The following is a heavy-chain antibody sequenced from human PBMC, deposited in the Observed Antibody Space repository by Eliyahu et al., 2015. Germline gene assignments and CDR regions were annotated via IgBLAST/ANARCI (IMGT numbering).Heavy chain of an antibody. CDR3: AHSNTVVPAANPGNWFDP. Sequence: QITLKESGPTLVKPTQTLTLXCTFSGFXLSTSGVGXGWIRQPPGKALEWLAXIYWDDDKRYSPSLKSRLTITKDTSKNQVVLTMTNMDPVDTATYYCAHSNTVVPAANPGNWFDPWGQGTLVTVSS. J-gene: IGHJ5*02. CDR2: IYWDDDK. V-gene: IGHV2-5*02. CDR1: GFXLSTSGVG. D-gene: IGHD2-2*01.